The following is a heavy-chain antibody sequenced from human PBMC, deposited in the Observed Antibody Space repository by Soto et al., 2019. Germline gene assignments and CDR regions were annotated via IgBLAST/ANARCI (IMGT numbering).Heavy chain of an antibody. CDR3: ARDGLERWYQLDY. J-gene: IGHJ4*02. CDR1: GFTFSSYG. Sequence: QVQLVESGGGVVQPGRSLRLSCAASGFTFSSYGIHWVRQAPGKGLEWVAIIWYDGSDKYYVDSVKGRFTISRDNSKNTVYLQMNSLRAEDTAVYYCARDGLERWYQLDYWGQGTLVTVSS. D-gene: IGHD2-2*01. V-gene: IGHV3-33*01. CDR2: IWYDGSDK.